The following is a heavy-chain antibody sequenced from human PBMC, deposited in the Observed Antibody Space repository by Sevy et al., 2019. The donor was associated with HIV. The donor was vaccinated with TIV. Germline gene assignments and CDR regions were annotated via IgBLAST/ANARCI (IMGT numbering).Heavy chain of an antibody. Sequence: SVKVSCKASGGTFSTHGISWVRQAPGQGLEWTGGIIPIFGTTNYAQNFQGRVTITADGSTNTAYMDLSSLTSEDTAVYYCGRFSIFGVELGSYAMDVWGQGTTVLVSS. CDR3: GRFSIFGVELGSYAMDV. D-gene: IGHD3-3*01. J-gene: IGHJ6*02. CDR2: IIPIFGTT. V-gene: IGHV1-69*13. CDR1: GGTFSTHG.